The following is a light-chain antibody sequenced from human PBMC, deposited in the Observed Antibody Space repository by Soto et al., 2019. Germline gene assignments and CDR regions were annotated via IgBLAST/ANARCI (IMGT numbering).Light chain of an antibody. CDR2: DAS. Sequence: DIHMTQSPSSRSVSVGYSVTITCRTSQYINAWLAWYQQRPGQAPKLLIYDASTVQSGVPSRFSGSGSGTEFTLTISSLQPDDFATYYCQQYNSYSTLGQGTKVDIK. CDR1: QYINAW. J-gene: IGKJ1*01. V-gene: IGKV1-5*01. CDR3: QQYNSYST.